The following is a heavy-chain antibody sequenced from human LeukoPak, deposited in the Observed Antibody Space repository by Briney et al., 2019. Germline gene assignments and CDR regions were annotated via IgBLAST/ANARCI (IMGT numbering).Heavy chain of an antibody. CDR2: IRYDGSNK. CDR1: GFTFSSYG. J-gene: IGHJ4*02. CDR3: ARGTDSGTSRFDY. V-gene: IGHV3-30*02. Sequence: GGSLRLSCAASGFTFSSYGMHWVRQAPGKGLEWVAFIRYDGSNKFYADSVKARFTISRDNAKNSLYRQMNSLRAEDTAVYYCARGTDSGTSRFDYWGQGTLVTVSS. D-gene: IGHD1-26*01.